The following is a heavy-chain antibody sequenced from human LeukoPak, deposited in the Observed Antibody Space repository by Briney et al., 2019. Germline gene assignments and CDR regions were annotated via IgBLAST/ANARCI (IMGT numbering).Heavy chain of an antibody. J-gene: IGHJ4*02. Sequence: GGSQRLSCGASGFTFRNYGMRWDRQAPGKGLEWVSGISGRGHFTNYADSVKGRFTVSRDNSENTLFLQMNSLRAEDTAIYYCAKLGTRRELRSYFDHWGQGIPVTISS. V-gene: IGHV3-23*01. CDR3: AKLGTRRELRSYFDH. D-gene: IGHD1-1*01. CDR2: ISGRGHFT. CDR1: GFTFRNYG.